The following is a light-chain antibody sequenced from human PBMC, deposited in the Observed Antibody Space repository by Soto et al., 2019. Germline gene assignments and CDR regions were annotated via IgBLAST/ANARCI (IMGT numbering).Light chain of an antibody. Sequence: EVVLTQSPATLSLSPGDRATLSCRASQSVSIDFAWYQQKPGQAPGLLIYDASNRATGIPARFSGSGSGTDFTLTISSLEPEDFAVYYCQHRHNFGPGTKVDIK. CDR2: DAS. CDR3: QHRHN. J-gene: IGKJ3*01. V-gene: IGKV3-11*01. CDR1: QSVSID.